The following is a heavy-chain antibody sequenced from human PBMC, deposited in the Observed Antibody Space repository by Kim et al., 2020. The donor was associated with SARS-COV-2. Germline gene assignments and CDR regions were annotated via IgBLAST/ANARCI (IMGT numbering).Heavy chain of an antibody. Sequence: SETLSLTCAVYGGSFSGYYWSWIRQPPGKGLEWIGEINHSGSTNYNPSLKSRVTISVDTSKNQFSLKLSSVTAADTAVYYCARSKGYCSSTSCYLTSNRSYYFDYWGQGTLVTVSS. V-gene: IGHV4-34*01. J-gene: IGHJ4*02. CDR2: INHSGST. CDR3: ARSKGYCSSTSCYLTSNRSYYFDY. D-gene: IGHD2-2*01. CDR1: GGSFSGYY.